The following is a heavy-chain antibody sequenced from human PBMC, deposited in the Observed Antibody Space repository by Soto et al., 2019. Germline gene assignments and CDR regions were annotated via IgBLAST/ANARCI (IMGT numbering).Heavy chain of an antibody. CDR1: GYTFTDYY. J-gene: IGHJ6*02. CDR2: INPNSGGT. Sequence: ASVKVSCKASGYTFTDYYIHWVRLRQAPGQGLEWMGWINPNSGGTNYAQKFQDWVTMTRDTSISTAYLELSSLRSDDTAVYYCARPSPCYYYGMDVWGQGTTVTVSS. CDR3: ARPSPCYYYGMDV. D-gene: IGHD2-2*01. V-gene: IGHV1-2*04.